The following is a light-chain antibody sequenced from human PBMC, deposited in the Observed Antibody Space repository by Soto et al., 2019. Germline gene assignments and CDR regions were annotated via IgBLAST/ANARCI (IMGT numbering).Light chain of an antibody. J-gene: IGLJ1*01. V-gene: IGLV2-14*01. CDR2: RVS. Sequence: QSALTQPASVSGYPGQSITISCTGTSSDVGSSNYVSWYQQYPGKVPKLLIDRVSNRPSGVSNRFSGSKSVYTGSLTISRLQTEDEADYFCTSSTIDSRYVFGTGTQLTVL. CDR3: TSSTIDSRYV. CDR1: SSDVGSSNY.